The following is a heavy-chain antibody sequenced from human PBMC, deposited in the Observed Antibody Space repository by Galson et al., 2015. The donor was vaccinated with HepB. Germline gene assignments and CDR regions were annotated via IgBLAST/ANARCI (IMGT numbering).Heavy chain of an antibody. CDR3: ARLYYDFWSGYPQHYFDY. Sequence: TLSLTCTVSGGSISSGTYYWSWIRQPAGKGLEWIERIYTSGSTNYNPSLKSRVTMSVDTSENQFSLKLGSVTAADTAVYYCARLYYDFWSGYPQHYFDYWGQGTLVTVSS. V-gene: IGHV4-61*02. CDR1: GGSISSGTYY. J-gene: IGHJ4*02. CDR2: IYTSGST. D-gene: IGHD3-3*01.